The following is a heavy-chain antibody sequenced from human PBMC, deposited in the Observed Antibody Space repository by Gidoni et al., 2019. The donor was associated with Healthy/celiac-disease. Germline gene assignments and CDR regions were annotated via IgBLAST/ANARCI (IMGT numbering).Heavy chain of an antibody. CDR3: ARTRGVLFDY. J-gene: IGHJ4*02. Sequence: QVQLAASGGVVVRPGRSLRLSCAASGFTFSSYGMHGVRQAPGKGLEWVAVIWDDGSNKYYADSVKGRFTIARDNSKNTLYLQMNSLRAEDTAVYYCARTRGVLFDYWGQGTLVTVSP. CDR1: GFTFSSYG. CDR2: IWDDGSNK. D-gene: IGHD3-10*01. V-gene: IGHV3-33*01.